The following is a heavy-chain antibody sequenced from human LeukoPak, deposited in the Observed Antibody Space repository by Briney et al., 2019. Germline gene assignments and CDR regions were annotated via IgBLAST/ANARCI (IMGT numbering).Heavy chain of an antibody. V-gene: IGHV3-21*01. D-gene: IGHD4-23*01. CDR2: ISSSSSYI. Sequence: GGSLRLSCAASGXTFSRYSMNWVRQAPGRGLEWVSSISSSSSYIYYADSVKGRFTISRDNAKNSLYLQMNSLRAEDTAVYYCARGTTLDPDWFDPWGQGTLVTVSS. CDR1: GXTFSRYS. J-gene: IGHJ5*02. CDR3: ARGTTLDPDWFDP.